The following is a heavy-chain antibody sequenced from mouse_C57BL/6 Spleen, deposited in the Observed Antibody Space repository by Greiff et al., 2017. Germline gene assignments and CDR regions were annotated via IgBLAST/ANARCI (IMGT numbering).Heavy chain of an antibody. V-gene: IGHV1-82*01. CDR3: ANYYGSSFDY. J-gene: IGHJ2*01. D-gene: IGHD1-1*01. CDR2: IYPGDGDT. CDR1: GYAFSSSW. Sequence: VQLQESGPELVKPGASVKISCKASGYAFSSSWMNWVKQRPGKGLEWIGRIYPGDGDTNYNGKFKGKATLTADKSSCTAYMQLSSLTSEDSAVYFCANYYGSSFDYWGQGTTLTVSS.